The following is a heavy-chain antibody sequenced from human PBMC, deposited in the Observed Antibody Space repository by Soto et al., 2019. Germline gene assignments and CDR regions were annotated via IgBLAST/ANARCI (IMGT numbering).Heavy chain of an antibody. CDR3: ARDLITSIAVAGTIWFDP. J-gene: IGHJ5*02. Sequence: QVQLVESGGGVVQPGRSLRLSCAASGFTFSSYGMHWVRQAPGKGLEWGAVIWYDGSNKYYADSVKGRFTISRDNSKNTLYLQMNSLRAEDTAVYYCARDLITSIAVAGTIWFDPWGQGTLVTVSS. CDR1: GFTFSSYG. V-gene: IGHV3-33*01. CDR2: IWYDGSNK. D-gene: IGHD6-19*01.